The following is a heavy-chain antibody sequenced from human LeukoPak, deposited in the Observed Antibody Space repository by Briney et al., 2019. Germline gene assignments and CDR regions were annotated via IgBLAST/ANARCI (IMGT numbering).Heavy chain of an antibody. V-gene: IGHV3-23*01. CDR1: RFTFSSYA. J-gene: IGHJ2*01. CDR2: ISGRGDST. D-gene: IGHD6-13*01. Sequence: AGGSLRLSCAASRFTFSSYAMSWVRQAPGKGLEWVSTISGRGDSTYYADSVKGRFTISRDNSRNTLYLQMNTLRAEDTAVYYCAKAIAAPVWYFDLWGRGTLVTVSS. CDR3: AKAIAAPVWYFDL.